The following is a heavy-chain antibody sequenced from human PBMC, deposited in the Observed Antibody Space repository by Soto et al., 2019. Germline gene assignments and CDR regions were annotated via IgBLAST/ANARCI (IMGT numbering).Heavy chain of an antibody. D-gene: IGHD5-18*01. Sequence: GESLKISCAASGFSFSNYGMHWVRQAPGKGLEWVALISYDGRNKYYGDSVEGRFTIARDNSKNTLYLQMNSLRAEDTAVYYCARAARIHTNGAYYYYGMDVWGQGTTVTVSS. CDR3: ARAARIHTNGAYYYYGMDV. V-gene: IGHV3-30*03. J-gene: IGHJ6*02. CDR2: ISYDGRNK. CDR1: GFSFSNYG.